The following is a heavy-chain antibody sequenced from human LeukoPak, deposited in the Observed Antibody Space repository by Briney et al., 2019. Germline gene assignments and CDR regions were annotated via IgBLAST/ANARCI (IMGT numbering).Heavy chain of an antibody. CDR1: GFTVSTNC. Sequence: GGSLRLSCAASGFTVSTNCMSWVRQAPGKGPEWISIIYRGGDTYYADSVKGRFTISRDISKNTLYLQMDRLRVEDTAVYYCARDKRYCSSGRCWGVQFGPWGQGTLVTVSS. J-gene: IGHJ5*02. D-gene: IGHD2-15*01. CDR3: ARDKRYCSSGRCWGVQFGP. CDR2: IYRGGDT. V-gene: IGHV3-66*01.